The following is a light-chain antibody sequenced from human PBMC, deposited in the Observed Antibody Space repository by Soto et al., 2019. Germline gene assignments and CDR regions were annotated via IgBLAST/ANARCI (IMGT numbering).Light chain of an antibody. CDR3: QQYNNWPPK. Sequence: EIVMTQSPATLSVSPGERATLSCRASQSVSSTLAWYQQKPGQAPRLLIYGASTRATGIPARFSGSGSGTEFTLTISSLQSEDFAVYYFQQYNNWPPKFGQGTKVEIK. CDR2: GAS. J-gene: IGKJ1*01. V-gene: IGKV3-15*01. CDR1: QSVSST.